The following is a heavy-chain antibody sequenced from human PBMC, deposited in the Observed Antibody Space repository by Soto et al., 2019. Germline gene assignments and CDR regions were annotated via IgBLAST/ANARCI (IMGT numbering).Heavy chain of an antibody. CDR3: AKDLKYQLLYTYYYYGMDV. V-gene: IGHV3-30*18. Sequence: QVQLVESGGGVVQPGRSLRLSCAASGFTFSSYGMHWVRQAPGKGLEWVAVISYDGSNKYYADSVKGRFTISRDNSKNTLYLQMNSLRAEDTAVYYCAKDLKYQLLYTYYYYGMDVWGQGTTVTVSS. J-gene: IGHJ6*02. CDR2: ISYDGSNK. CDR1: GFTFSSYG. D-gene: IGHD2-2*02.